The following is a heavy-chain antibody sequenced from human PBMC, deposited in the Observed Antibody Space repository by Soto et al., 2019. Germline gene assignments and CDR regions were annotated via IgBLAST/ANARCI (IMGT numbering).Heavy chain of an antibody. CDR2: IDNSGDSI. CDR3: ARTAYYHILTGYYPFDY. J-gene: IGHJ4*02. Sequence: GGSLKLSCAASGFTFSSYQMDWVRHVPGKGLEWIAYIDNSGDSIFYADSVKGRFTISRDNAKNSLHLQINSLRAEDTAVYYCARTAYYHILTGYYPFDYWGLGTLVTVSS. V-gene: IGHV3-48*03. D-gene: IGHD3-9*01. CDR1: GFTFSSYQ.